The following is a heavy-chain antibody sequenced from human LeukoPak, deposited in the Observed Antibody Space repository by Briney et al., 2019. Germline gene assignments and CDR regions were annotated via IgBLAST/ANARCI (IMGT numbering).Heavy chain of an antibody. CDR2: INSDGSST. CDR1: GFTFSSYW. Sequence: GGSLRLSCAASGFTFSSYWMHWVRQAPGKGLVWVSRINSDGSSTSYADSVKGRFTISRDNAKNTLYLQMNSLRAEDTAVYYCAKHLIAVAGTPPPHRDYWGQGTLVTVSS. D-gene: IGHD6-19*01. CDR3: AKHLIAVAGTPPPHRDY. J-gene: IGHJ4*02. V-gene: IGHV3-74*01.